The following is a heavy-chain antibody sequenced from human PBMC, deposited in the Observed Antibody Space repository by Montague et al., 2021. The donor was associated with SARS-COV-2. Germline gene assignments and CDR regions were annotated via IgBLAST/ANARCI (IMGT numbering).Heavy chain of an antibody. CDR2: IYYNGYT. Sequence: SETLSLTCTVSGGSISTYYWNWIRQPPGKGLEWIGYIYYNGYTAYNSSLKSQVTISVDTSKYQFSLKLTSVTAADTAVYYCARDRETTKDKFYGMDVWGQGTTVTVSS. CDR3: ARDRETTKDKFYGMDV. J-gene: IGHJ6*02. D-gene: IGHD1-7*01. CDR1: GGSISTYY. V-gene: IGHV4-59*01.